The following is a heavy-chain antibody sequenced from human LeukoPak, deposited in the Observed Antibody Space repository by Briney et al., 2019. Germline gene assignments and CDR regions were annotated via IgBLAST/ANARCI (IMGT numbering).Heavy chain of an antibody. CDR1: GFTFSSYA. V-gene: IGHV3-23*01. CDR2: ISGSGGST. CDR3: ANDLAAAGDAFDY. J-gene: IGHJ4*02. Sequence: GGSLRLSCAASGFTFSSYAMSWVRQAPGKGLEWVSAISGSGGSTYYADSVKGRFTISRDNSKNTLYLQMNGLRAEDTAVYYCANDLAAAGDAFDYWGQGTLVTVSS. D-gene: IGHD6-13*01.